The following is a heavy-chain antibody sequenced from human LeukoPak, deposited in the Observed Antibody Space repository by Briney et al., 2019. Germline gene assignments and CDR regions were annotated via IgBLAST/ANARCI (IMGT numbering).Heavy chain of an antibody. Sequence: GGSLRLSCAASGFTFSSYWMHWVRQAPGKGLVWVSRINTDGSSTNYADSVEGRFTISRDNAKSTLYLQMNSLRAEDTAVYYCARGTYSYGYYYYYMDVWGKGTTVTVSS. J-gene: IGHJ6*03. D-gene: IGHD5-18*01. CDR3: ARGTYSYGYYYYYMDV. CDR1: GFTFSSYW. CDR2: INTDGSST. V-gene: IGHV3-74*01.